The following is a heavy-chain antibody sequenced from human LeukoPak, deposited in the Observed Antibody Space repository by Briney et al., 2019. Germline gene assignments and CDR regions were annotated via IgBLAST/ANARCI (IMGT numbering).Heavy chain of an antibody. J-gene: IGHJ4*02. CDR3: ARAILIAVAGPGYFDY. CDR2: ITPIFGTA. D-gene: IGHD6-19*01. V-gene: IGHV1-69*01. CDR1: GGTFSSYA. Sequence: GPSVKVSCKASGGTFSSYAISWVRQAPGQGLEWMGGITPIFGTANYAQKFQGRVTITADESTSTAYMELSSLRSEDTAVYYCARAILIAVAGPGYFDYWGQGTMDPVSS.